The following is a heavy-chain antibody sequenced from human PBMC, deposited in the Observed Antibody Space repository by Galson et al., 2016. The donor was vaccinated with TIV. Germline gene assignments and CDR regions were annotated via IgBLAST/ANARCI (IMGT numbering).Heavy chain of an antibody. CDR3: ARAYEWQRLRYFDY. V-gene: IGHV1-46*01. Sequence: SVKVSCKASGYTFTSYYMHWGRQTPAQGLEWMGVINPSGGSTTYAQKFQGRVTMTRDTSTSTVYMELSSLKSEDTAVYYCARAYEWQRLRYFDYWGQGALVTVSS. J-gene: IGHJ4*02. CDR1: GYTFTSYY. CDR2: INPSGGST. D-gene: IGHD6-25*01.